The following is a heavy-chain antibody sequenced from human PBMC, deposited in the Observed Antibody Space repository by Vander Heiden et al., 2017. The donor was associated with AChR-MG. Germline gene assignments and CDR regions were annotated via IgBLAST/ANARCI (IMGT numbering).Heavy chain of an antibody. J-gene: IGHJ4*02. Sequence: QVQLVESGGGVVQPGRSLRLSCAASGFTFRSYAMHWVRQAPGKGLEWVAVISYDGSNKYYADSVKGRFTISRDNSKNTLYLQMNSLRAEDTAVYYCARDGTGWGQGTLVTVSS. CDR2: ISYDGSNK. CDR3: ARDGTG. V-gene: IGHV3-30-3*01. CDR1: GFTFRSYA.